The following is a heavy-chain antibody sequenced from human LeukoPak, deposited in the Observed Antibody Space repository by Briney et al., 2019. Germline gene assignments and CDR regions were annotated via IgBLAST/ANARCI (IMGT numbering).Heavy chain of an antibody. Sequence: PSETLSLTCAVYGGSFSGYYWSWIRQPPGKGLEWIGEINHSGSTNYNPSLKSRVTISVDTSKNQFSLKLSSVTAADTAVYHCATDYGDYTFDYWGQGTLVTVSS. CDR3: ATDYGDYTFDY. D-gene: IGHD4-17*01. V-gene: IGHV4-34*01. CDR1: GGSFSGYY. J-gene: IGHJ4*02. CDR2: INHSGST.